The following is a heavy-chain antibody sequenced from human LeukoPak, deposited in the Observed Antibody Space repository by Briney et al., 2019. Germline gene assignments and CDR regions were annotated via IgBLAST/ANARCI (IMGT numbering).Heavy chain of an antibody. D-gene: IGHD5-18*01. J-gene: IGHJ4*02. V-gene: IGHV3-48*03. CDR2: ISNSDSTV. CDR3: ARYRGYAGARNYYFDY. CDR1: GLTFSSYE. Sequence: PGGSLRLSCAASGLTFSSYEMNWVRQAPGKGLEWVSYISNSDSTVHYADSVKGRFTISRDNAQNSLYLQMNSLRAEDTAVYYCARYRGYAGARNYYFDYWGQGTLVTVSS.